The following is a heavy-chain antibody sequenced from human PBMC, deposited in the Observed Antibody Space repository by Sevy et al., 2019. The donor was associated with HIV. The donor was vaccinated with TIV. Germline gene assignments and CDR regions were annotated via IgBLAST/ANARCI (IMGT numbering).Heavy chain of an antibody. D-gene: IGHD2-21*02. CDR3: AKAEIVAVTASPNCFDY. J-gene: IGHJ4*02. CDR2: ISYDGTNQ. Sequence: GGSLRLSCAASGFTFTTSGMHWVRQAPGRGLEWVAVISYDGTNQNNADSGKGRFIISRANSKNTLSLQMNSLRTEDKAADYCAKAEIVAVTASPNCFDYWGQGALVTVSS. V-gene: IGHV3-30*18. CDR1: GFTFTTSG.